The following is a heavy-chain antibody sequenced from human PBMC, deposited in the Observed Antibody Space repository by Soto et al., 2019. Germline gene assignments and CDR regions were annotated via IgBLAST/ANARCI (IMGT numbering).Heavy chain of an antibody. Sequence: QVQLQQWGAGLLKPSETLSLTCAVYGGSFSGHSWTWIRQSPGKGLEWIGDINHSGRVNYSPSRKSRVTISLDTSKNQFYLTLRAVYAADTAMYYCSTRAYDTNGYYRFDPWGQGTLVTVSS. CDR1: GGSFSGHS. D-gene: IGHD3-22*01. CDR3: STRAYDTNGYYRFDP. V-gene: IGHV4-34*01. J-gene: IGHJ5*01. CDR2: INHSGRV.